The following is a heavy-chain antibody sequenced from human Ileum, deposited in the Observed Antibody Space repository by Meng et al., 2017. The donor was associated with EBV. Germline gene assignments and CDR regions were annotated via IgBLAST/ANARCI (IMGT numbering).Heavy chain of an antibody. D-gene: IGHD5-24*01. CDR2: ISDNGVPT. CDR3: STEEMNFLSPLPFHY. Sequence: EVQVVESGGGVVQPGGSLRFSGAASGFTFNSYGMAWVRQAPGKGLEWVSVISDNGVPTSYADSLKGRFTISRDNSKNTLYLQMNSLRAGDTAVYYCSTEEMNFLSPLPFHYWGQGALVTVAS. CDR1: GFTFNSYG. J-gene: IGHJ4*02. V-gene: IGHV3-23*04.